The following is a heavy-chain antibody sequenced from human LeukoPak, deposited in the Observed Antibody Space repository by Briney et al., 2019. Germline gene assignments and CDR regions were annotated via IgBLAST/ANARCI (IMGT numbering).Heavy chain of an antibody. D-gene: IGHD2-15*01. CDR1: GFPFSSYA. CDR2: IRDSGGST. Sequence: GGSLRLSCSASGFPFSSYAMHWVRQAPGKGLEYVSAIRDSGGSTYYADSVKGRFTISRDNSKNTLYLQMSSLRAEDTAVYFCVSGYSFGPYGMDVWGQGTTVTVSS. CDR3: VSGYSFGPYGMDV. J-gene: IGHJ6*02. V-gene: IGHV3-64D*09.